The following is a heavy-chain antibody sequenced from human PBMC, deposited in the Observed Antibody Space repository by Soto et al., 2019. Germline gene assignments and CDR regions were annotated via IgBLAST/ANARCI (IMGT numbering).Heavy chain of an antibody. V-gene: IGHV4-59*01. CDR2: VYNSGST. D-gene: IGHD6-13*01. Sequence: PSETLSLTCTVSGGSISSNYWTWVRQPPGKGLEWIGYVYNSGSTNYNPSLKSRVTISEDTSKSQFSLKVNSMTAADTAVYYCARYRREAVAGYTLDNWGQGILVTVSA. CDR3: ARYRREAVAGYTLDN. CDR1: GGSISSNY. J-gene: IGHJ4*02.